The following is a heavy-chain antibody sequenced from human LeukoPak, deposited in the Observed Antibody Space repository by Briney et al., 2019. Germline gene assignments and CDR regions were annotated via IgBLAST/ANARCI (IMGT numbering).Heavy chain of an antibody. J-gene: IGHJ3*02. CDR2: ISWNSGSI. CDR1: GFTFDDYA. D-gene: IGHD6-6*01. CDR3: ARLYSSSSGGGAFDI. V-gene: IGHV3-9*01. Sequence: PGGSLRLSCAASGFTFDDYAMHWVRQAPGKGLEWVSGISWNSGSIGYADSVKGRFTISRDNAKNSLYLQMNSLRAEDTAVYYCARLYSSSSGGGAFDIWGQGTMVTVSS.